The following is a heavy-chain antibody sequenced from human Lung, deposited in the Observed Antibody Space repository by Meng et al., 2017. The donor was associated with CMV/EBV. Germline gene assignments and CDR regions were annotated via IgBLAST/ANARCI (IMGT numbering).Heavy chain of an antibody. CDR1: GFTFSSYA. V-gene: IGHV3-23*01. J-gene: IGHJ4*02. CDR3: AKEAGWGLTRFLEWLSGLDY. Sequence: GESXKISXAASGFTFSSYAMSWVRQAPGKGLEWVSAISGSGGSTYYADSVKGRFTISRDNSKNTLYLQMNSLRAEDTAVYYCAKEAGWGLTRFLEWLSGLDYWGQGTXVTVSS. CDR2: ISGSGGST. D-gene: IGHD3-3*01.